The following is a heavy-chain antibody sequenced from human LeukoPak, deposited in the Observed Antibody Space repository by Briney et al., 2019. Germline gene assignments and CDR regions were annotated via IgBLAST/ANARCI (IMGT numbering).Heavy chain of an antibody. CDR1: GYTFTGYY. CDR2: INPNSGGT. J-gene: IGHJ5*02. V-gene: IGHV1-2*06. Sequence: ASVKVSCKASGYTFTGYYMHWVRQAPGQGLEWMGRINPNSGGTNYAQKFRGRVTMTRDTSTSTVYMELSSLRSEDTAVYYCARERPTIAARSSNWFDPWGQGTLVTVSS. D-gene: IGHD6-6*01. CDR3: ARERPTIAARSSNWFDP.